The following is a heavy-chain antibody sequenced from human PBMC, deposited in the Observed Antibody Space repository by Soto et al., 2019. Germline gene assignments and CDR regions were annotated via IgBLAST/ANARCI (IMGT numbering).Heavy chain of an antibody. D-gene: IGHD1-26*01. J-gene: IGHJ4*02. CDR3: ARARYSGSLPLDY. CDR2: IWYDGSNK. V-gene: IGHV3-33*01. CDR1: GFTFSSYG. Sequence: GGSLRLSCAASGFTFSSYGMHWVRQAPGKGLEWVAVIWYDGSNKYYADSVKGRFTISRDNSKNTLSLQMDSLRAEDTAVYYCARARYSGSLPLDYWGQGTLVTVSS.